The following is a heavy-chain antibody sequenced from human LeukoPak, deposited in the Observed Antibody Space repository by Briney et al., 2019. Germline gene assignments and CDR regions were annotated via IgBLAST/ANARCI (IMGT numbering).Heavy chain of an antibody. J-gene: IGHJ4*02. V-gene: IGHV3-30*04. D-gene: IGHD1-7*01. Sequence: PGGSLRLSCAASGFTFSSYAMQGVRQAPGKGLEWVAVISNDGSNKYYADSVKGRFTISRDNSKNTLYLQMNSLRGEDTAVYYCANNWNYDYWGQGTLVTVSS. CDR3: ANNWNYDY. CDR1: GFTFSSYA. CDR2: ISNDGSNK.